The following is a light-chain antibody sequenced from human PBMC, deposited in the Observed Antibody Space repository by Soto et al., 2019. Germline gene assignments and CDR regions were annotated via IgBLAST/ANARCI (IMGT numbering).Light chain of an antibody. V-gene: IGLV2-14*01. CDR3: TSYTSSSPLEA. CDR1: SSEDGGYNY. J-gene: IGLJ1*01. Sequence: HSVLTQPASVFGCPGQSITSSCTGASSEDGGYNYVSWYQQHPGKAPKLMIYDVSNRPSGVSNRFSGSKSGNTASLTISGLQAEVEADYYCTSYTSSSPLEAFGIGTKLHVL. CDR2: DVS.